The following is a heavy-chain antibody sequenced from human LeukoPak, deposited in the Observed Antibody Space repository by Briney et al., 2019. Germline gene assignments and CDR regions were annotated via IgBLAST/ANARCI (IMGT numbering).Heavy chain of an antibody. CDR3: ARRGRNWNDVSKAFDY. J-gene: IGHJ4*02. CDR1: GHSFTSYW. V-gene: IGHV5-51*01. D-gene: IGHD1-1*01. Sequence: GESLKISCKGSGHSFTSYWIGWVRQMPGKGLEWMGIIYPGDSDTRYSPSFQGQVTISADKSISTAYLQWSSLKASDTAMYYCARRGRNWNDVSKAFDYWGQGTLVTVSS. CDR2: IYPGDSDT.